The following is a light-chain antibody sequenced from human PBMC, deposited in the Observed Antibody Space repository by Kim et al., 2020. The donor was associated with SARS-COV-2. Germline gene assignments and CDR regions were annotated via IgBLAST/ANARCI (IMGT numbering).Light chain of an antibody. CDR2: KDS. V-gene: IGLV3-25*03. Sequence: SYELTQPPSVSVSPGQTARITCSGDALSKQYAYWFQQKPGQAPVMVIYKDSERPSGIPERFSGSSSGTTVTLTISGVQAEDEADYYCQSVDSSGIYVVFGGGTQLTVL. CDR3: QSVDSSGIYVV. J-gene: IGLJ2*01. CDR1: ALSKQY.